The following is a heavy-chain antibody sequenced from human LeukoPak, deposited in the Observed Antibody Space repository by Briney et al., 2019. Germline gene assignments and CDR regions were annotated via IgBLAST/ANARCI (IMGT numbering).Heavy chain of an antibody. CDR2: IKSKTDGGTT. CDR1: GFTFSNAW. J-gene: IGHJ1*01. V-gene: IGHV3-15*01. CDR3: TTVERLGIEYFQH. D-gene: IGHD6-25*01. Sequence: GGSLRLSCAASGFTFSNAWMSWVRQAPGKGREWVGRIKSKTDGGTTDYAAPVKGRFTISRDDSKNTLYLQMNSLKTEDTAVYYCTTVERLGIEYFQHWGQGTLATVSS.